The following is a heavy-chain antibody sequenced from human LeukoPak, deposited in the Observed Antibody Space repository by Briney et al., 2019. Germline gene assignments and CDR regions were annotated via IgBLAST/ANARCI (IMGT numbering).Heavy chain of an antibody. Sequence: SETLSLTCTVSGGSISSSSYYWGWIRQPPGKGLEWIGSIYYSGSTYYNPSLKSRVTISVDTSKNQFSLMLSSVTAADTAVYYCTRDPDYGDFTFDYWGQGTLVTVSS. CDR3: TRDPDYGDFTFDY. J-gene: IGHJ4*02. CDR1: GGSISSSSYY. D-gene: IGHD4-17*01. CDR2: IYYSGST. V-gene: IGHV4-39*07.